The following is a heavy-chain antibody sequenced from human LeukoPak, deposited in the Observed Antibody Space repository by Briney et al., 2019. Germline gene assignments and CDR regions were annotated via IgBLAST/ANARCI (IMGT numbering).Heavy chain of an antibody. J-gene: IGHJ5*02. V-gene: IGHV4-4*07. CDR2: IYTSGST. CDR3: ARAHIVEVPAAIHNWFDP. D-gene: IGHD2-2*01. Sequence: SETLSLTCTVSGGSISSYYWSWIRQPAGKGLEWIGRIYTSGSTNYNPSLKSRVTMSVDTSKNQFSLKLSSVTAADTAVYYCARAHIVEVPAAIHNWFDPWGQGTLVTVPS. CDR1: GGSISSYY.